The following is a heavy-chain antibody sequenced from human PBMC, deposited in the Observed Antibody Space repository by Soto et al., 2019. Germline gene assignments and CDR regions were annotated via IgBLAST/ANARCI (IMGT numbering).Heavy chain of an antibody. J-gene: IGHJ4*02. CDR2: IDYSGST. CDR3: ARERYSYAFDY. V-gene: IGHV4-59*01. Sequence: QVQLQESGPGLVKPAETLSLTCTVSGGSISSYYWSWIRQPPGKGLEWIGNIDYSGSTNYNPSLKSPVTLSIDTSKNQFSLKLMSVTAADTAVYYCARERYSYAFDYWGQGTLVTVSS. CDR1: GGSISSYY. D-gene: IGHD5-18*01.